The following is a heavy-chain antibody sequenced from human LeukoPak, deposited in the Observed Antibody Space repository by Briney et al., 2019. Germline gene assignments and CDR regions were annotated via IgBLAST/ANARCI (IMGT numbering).Heavy chain of an antibody. Sequence: GGSLRLSCAASGFTFSSYWMSWVRRAPGKGLEWVANIKQDGSEKYYVDSVKGRFTISRDNAKNSLYLQMNSLRAEDTAVYYCARVRSCSSTSCYGGYYYYYMDVWGKGTTVTISS. CDR2: IKQDGSEK. CDR1: GFTFSSYW. CDR3: ARVRSCSSTSCYGGYYYYYMDV. J-gene: IGHJ6*03. D-gene: IGHD2-2*01. V-gene: IGHV3-7*01.